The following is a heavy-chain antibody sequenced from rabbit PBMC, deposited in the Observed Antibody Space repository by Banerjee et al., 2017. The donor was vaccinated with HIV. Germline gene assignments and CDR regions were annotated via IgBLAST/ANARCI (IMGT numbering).Heavy chain of an antibody. Sequence: QEQLGGSGGGLVQPEGSLTLTCTASGFSFSSGYCMCWVRQAPGQGLEWIGCIYTGSGSTYFASWAKGRFTISNTSSTTVTLQITSLTAADTATYFCARDYINGYSDYVFNLWGPGTLVTVS. CDR1: GFSFSSGYC. J-gene: IGHJ4*01. CDR3: ARDYINGYSDYVFNL. D-gene: IGHD6-1*01. CDR2: IYTGSGST. V-gene: IGHV1S45*01.